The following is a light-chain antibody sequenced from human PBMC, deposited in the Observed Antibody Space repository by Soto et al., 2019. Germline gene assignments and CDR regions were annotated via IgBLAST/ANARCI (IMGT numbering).Light chain of an antibody. V-gene: IGKV3-11*01. CDR1: QSVSSY. Sequence: EIVLTQSPATLSLSPGERATLSCRASQSVSSYLAWYQQKPGQAPRLLIYDASSRATGIPARFSGSGSGTEFTLTISSLEPEDFALYYCQQRSNWPVTLGQGTRVEI. CDR2: DAS. J-gene: IGKJ1*01. CDR3: QQRSNWPVT.